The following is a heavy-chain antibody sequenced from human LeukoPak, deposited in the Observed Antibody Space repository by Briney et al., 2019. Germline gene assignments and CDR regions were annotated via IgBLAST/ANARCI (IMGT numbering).Heavy chain of an antibody. CDR3: ARDRGGSYSAIDY. CDR1: GFTFSSYS. V-gene: IGHV3-48*04. Sequence: GALRLSCAASGFTFSSYSLNWVRQAPGKGLEWVSFISGSSITIYYADSVKGRFTISRDNAEKSLYLQMNSLRAEDTAVYYCARDRGGSYSAIDYWGQGTLVTVSS. D-gene: IGHD2-15*01. J-gene: IGHJ4*02. CDR2: ISGSSITI.